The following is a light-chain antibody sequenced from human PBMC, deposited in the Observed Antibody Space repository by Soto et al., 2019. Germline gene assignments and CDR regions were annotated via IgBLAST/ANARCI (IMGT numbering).Light chain of an antibody. V-gene: IGLV1-40*01. CDR3: QSYDSSLSGSV. CDR1: NSNIGAGYD. CDR2: GNS. J-gene: IGLJ2*01. Sequence: QSMLTQPPSVSGAPGQRVTISCTGSNSNIGAGYDVHWYQQLPGTAPKLLIYGNSNRPSGVPDRFSGSKSGTSASLAITGLQAEDEADYYCQSYDSSLSGSVFGGGTKLTVL.